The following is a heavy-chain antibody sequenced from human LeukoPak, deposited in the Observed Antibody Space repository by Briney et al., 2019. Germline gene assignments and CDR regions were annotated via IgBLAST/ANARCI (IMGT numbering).Heavy chain of an antibody. Sequence: ASVKVSCKASGYTFTGYFMHWVRQAPGQGLEWMGWINPNSGGTNYAQKFQGRVTMTRDTSISTAYMELSRLGSDDTAVYYCARGAVPVFYYYMDVWGEGTTVTVSS. CDR1: GYTFTGYF. D-gene: IGHD2-2*01. J-gene: IGHJ6*03. CDR2: INPNSGGT. CDR3: ARGAVPVFYYYMDV. V-gene: IGHV1-2*02.